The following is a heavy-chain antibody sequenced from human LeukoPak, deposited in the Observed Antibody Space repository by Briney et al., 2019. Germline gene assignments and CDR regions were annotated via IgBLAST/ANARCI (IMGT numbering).Heavy chain of an antibody. D-gene: IGHD1-1*01. V-gene: IGHV4-59*02. CDR1: GASVFNHY. CDR3: ASLEEYGSTHY. CDR2: IYHSGRT. Sequence: SETLSLNCTVSGASVFNHYWSWIRQPPGKRLEWIGYIYHSGRTKYNPSLQSRVTISVDTSESQFSLKLSSVTAADTAVYYCASLEEYGSTHYWGQGILVAVPS. J-gene: IGHJ4*02.